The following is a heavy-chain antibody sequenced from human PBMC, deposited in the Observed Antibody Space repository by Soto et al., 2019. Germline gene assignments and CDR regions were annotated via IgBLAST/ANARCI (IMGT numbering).Heavy chain of an antibody. V-gene: IGHV4-61*01. CDR3: ARVYDYFDY. CDR2: IYYSGST. D-gene: IGHD4-17*01. Sequence: QVQLQESGPGLVKPSETLSLTCTVSGGSVSSGSYYWSWIRQPPGKGLEWIRYIYYSGSTNYNPSLKSRVTISVDTSKNQFSLKLSSVTAADTAVYYCARVYDYFDYWGQGTLVTVSS. CDR1: GGSVSSGSYY. J-gene: IGHJ4*02.